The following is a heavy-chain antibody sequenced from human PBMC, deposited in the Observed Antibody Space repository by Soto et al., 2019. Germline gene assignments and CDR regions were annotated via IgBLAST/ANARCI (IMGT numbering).Heavy chain of an antibody. Sequence: ASVKVSCKASGYTFTSYGISWVRQAPGQGLEWMGWISAYNGNTNYAQKLQGRVTITTDTSTSTAYMELSSLRSDDTAVYYCARDRYDYIWGSYRILTTFDPWGQGTLVTVSS. CDR1: GYTFTSYG. D-gene: IGHD3-16*02. J-gene: IGHJ5*02. CDR2: ISAYNGNT. V-gene: IGHV1-18*01. CDR3: ARDRYDYIWGSYRILTTFDP.